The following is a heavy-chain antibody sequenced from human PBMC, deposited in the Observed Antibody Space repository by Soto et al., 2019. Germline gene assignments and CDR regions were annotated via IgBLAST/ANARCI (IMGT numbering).Heavy chain of an antibody. CDR2: ISGSGGST. J-gene: IGHJ4*02. V-gene: IGHV3-23*01. CDR3: AKPGGRRVGILEFDY. D-gene: IGHD1-1*01. CDR1: GFTFSDYA. Sequence: EVQLLESGGGLVQPGGSLRLSCAASGFTFSDYAMGWVRQAPGKGLQWVSGISGSGGSTYYADSVKGRFSTSRDNSKSTLYLQMNSLRAEDTAVYYCAKPGGRRVGILEFDYWGQGTLVTVSS.